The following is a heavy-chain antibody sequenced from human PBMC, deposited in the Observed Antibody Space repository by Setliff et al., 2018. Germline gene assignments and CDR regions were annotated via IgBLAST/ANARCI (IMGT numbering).Heavy chain of an antibody. J-gene: IGHJ6*02. Sequence: SETLSLTCTVSGGSISSSSYYWGWIRQPPGKGLEWIGSIYYSGSTYYNPSLKSRVTISVDTSKNQFSLKLSSVTAADTAVYYCARGWGSSSWSSPRYYYYGMDVWGQGTTVTVSS. D-gene: IGHD6-13*01. CDR3: ARGWGSSSWSSPRYYYYGMDV. V-gene: IGHV4-39*07. CDR1: GGSISSSSYY. CDR2: IYYSGST.